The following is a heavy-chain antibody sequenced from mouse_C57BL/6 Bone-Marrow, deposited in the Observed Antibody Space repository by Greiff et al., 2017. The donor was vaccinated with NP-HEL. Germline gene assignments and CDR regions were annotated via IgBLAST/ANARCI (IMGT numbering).Heavy chain of an antibody. V-gene: IGHV1-54*01. J-gene: IGHJ1*03. CDR2: INPGSGGT. CDR3: GRRGGGYFDV. CDR1: GYAFTNYL. Sequence: QVQLQQSGAELVRPGTSVKVSCKASGYAFTNYLIEWVKQRPGQGLEWIGVINPGSGGTNYNEKFKGKATLTADKSSSTAYMQLSSLTSEASAVYFLGRRGGGYFDVWGTGTTVTVSS.